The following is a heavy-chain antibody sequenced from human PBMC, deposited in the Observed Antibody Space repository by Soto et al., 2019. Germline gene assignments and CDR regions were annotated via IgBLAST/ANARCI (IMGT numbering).Heavy chain of an antibody. CDR1: GFTFSSYS. D-gene: IGHD2-2*01. V-gene: IGHV3-21*01. J-gene: IGHJ3*02. Sequence: GGSLRLSCAASGFTFSSYSMNWVRQAPGKGLEWVSSISSSSSYIYYADSVKGRFTISRDNAKNSLYLQMNSLRAEDTAVYYCARVYCSSTSCCGAFDIWGQGTMVTVSS. CDR3: ARVYCSSTSCCGAFDI. CDR2: ISSSSSYI.